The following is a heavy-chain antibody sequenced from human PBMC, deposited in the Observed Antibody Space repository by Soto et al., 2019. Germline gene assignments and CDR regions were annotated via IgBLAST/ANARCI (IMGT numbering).Heavy chain of an antibody. D-gene: IGHD3-22*01. V-gene: IGHV1-69*13. CDR2: IIPIFGTA. CDR3: ARGLQLPYDSRWGFDL. Sequence: SLELPCKASRGTFSSCAIRWVRQAHKKGLEWMGGIIPIFGTANYAQKFQGRVTITADESTSTAYMELSSLRSEDTAVYYCARGLQLPYDSRWGFDLWGQRT. CDR1: RGTFSSCA. J-gene: IGHJ5*02.